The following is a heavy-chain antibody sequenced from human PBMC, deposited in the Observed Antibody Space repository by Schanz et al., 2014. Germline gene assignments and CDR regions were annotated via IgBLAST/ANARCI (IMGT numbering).Heavy chain of an antibody. Sequence: QVHLVQSGAEVHKPGSSVKVSCTASGGTFSSFGINWVRQAPGQGLEWMGRIIPILGIANYAQKFQGRVTITADRSTFTAYMDVSSLRSEDTAVYYCASAGAGYSSSWDFDYWGQGTLVTVSS. CDR1: GGTFSSFG. V-gene: IGHV1-69*09. CDR3: ASAGAGYSSSWDFDY. CDR2: IIPILGIA. D-gene: IGHD6-13*01. J-gene: IGHJ4*02.